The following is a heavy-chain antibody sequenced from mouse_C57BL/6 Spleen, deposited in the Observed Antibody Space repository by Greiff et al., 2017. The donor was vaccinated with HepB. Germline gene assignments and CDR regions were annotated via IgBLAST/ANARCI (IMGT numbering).Heavy chain of an antibody. CDR3: AKRTGYYAMDY. J-gene: IGHJ4*01. V-gene: IGHV1-64*01. D-gene: IGHD4-1*01. Sequence: QVQLQQPGAELVKPGASVKLSCKASGYTFTSYWMHWVKQRPGQGLEWIGMIHPNSGSTNYNEKFKSKATLTVDKSSSTAYRQLSSLTSEDSAVYYCAKRTGYYAMDYWGQGTSVTVSS. CDR2: IHPNSGST. CDR1: GYTFTSYW.